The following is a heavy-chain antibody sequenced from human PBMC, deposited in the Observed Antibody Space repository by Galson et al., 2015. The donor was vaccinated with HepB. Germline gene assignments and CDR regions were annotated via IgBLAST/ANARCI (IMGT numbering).Heavy chain of an antibody. V-gene: IGHV5-51*01. D-gene: IGHD6-13*01. J-gene: IGHJ4*02. CDR1: GYSFTRYW. Sequence: QSGAEVKKPGESLKTSCQGSGYSFTRYWIGWVRQMPGKGLEWLGIIYAGDSETRYRPSFQGQVTISADKSISTAYLQWSSLKASDTAIYYCARSSLAAGVTSDFWGQGTLVTVSS. CDR2: IYAGDSET. CDR3: ARSSLAAGVTSDF.